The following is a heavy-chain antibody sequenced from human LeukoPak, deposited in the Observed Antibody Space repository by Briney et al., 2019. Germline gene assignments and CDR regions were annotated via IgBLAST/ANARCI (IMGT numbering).Heavy chain of an antibody. CDR3: ARHWLTDPFDI. V-gene: IGHV4-59*08. D-gene: IGHD6-19*01. CDR1: GASISSYY. Sequence: PSETLSLTCTISGASISSYYWSWIRQPPGKGLEWIGYIYYSGSTNYNPSLKSRVTISVDTSKSQFSLKLTSVTAADTAVYYCARHWLTDPFDIWGQGTMVTVSS. J-gene: IGHJ3*02. CDR2: IYYSGST.